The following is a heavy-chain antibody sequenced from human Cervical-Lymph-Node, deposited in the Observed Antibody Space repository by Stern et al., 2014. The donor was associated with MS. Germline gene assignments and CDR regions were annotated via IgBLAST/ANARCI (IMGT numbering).Heavy chain of an antibody. CDR2: IIPILATA. CDR1: GGTFGNYG. Sequence: QVQLVESGAEMKKPGSSLKVSCKASGGTFGNYGITWGRQAPGQGPEWMGDIIPILATANYAQQFQGRVTMTADKSTSTAYMELSSLTSEDTAIYYCARDYSALDSWGQGTLVTVSS. J-gene: IGHJ4*02. CDR3: ARDYSALDS. D-gene: IGHD2-15*01. V-gene: IGHV1-69*06.